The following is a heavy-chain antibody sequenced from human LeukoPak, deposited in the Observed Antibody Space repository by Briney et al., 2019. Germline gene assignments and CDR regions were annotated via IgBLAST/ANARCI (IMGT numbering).Heavy chain of an antibody. CDR3: AKVAEMDTILGKFDN. J-gene: IGHJ5*02. V-gene: IGHV3-23*01. CDR1: GFTFSSYA. CDR2: ISGNGGRT. D-gene: IGHD5-24*01. Sequence: GGSLRLSCAASGFTFSSYAMSWVRRALGKGLEWVSAISGNGGRTYYADSVKGRFTISRDNSKNTLYLQMNSLRAEDTALYYCAKVAEMDTILGKFDNWGQGTLVTVSS.